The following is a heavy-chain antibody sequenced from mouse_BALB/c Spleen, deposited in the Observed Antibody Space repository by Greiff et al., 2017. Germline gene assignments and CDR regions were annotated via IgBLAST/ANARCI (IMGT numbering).Heavy chain of an antibody. Sequence: EVKLMESGGGLVKPGGSLKLSCAASGFTFSDYYMYWVRQTPEKRLEWVATISDGGSYTYYPDSVKGRFTISRDNAKNNLYLQMSSLKSEDTAMYYCARDSMITTSGAWFAYWGQGTLVTVSA. CDR3: ARDSMITTSGAWFAY. D-gene: IGHD2-4*01. J-gene: IGHJ3*01. CDR2: ISDGGSYT. V-gene: IGHV5-4*02. CDR1: GFTFSDYY.